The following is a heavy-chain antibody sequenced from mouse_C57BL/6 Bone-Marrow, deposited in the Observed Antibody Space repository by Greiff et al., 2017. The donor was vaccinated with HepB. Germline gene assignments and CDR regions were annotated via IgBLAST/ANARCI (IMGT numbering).Heavy chain of an antibody. D-gene: IGHD1-1*02. Sequence: EVHLVESGGDLVKPGGSLKLSCAASGFTFSSYGMSWVRQTPDKRLEWVATISSGGSYTYYPDSVKGRFTISRDNAKNTLYLQMSSLKSEDTAMYYCARQGGLGYYAMDYWGQGTSVTVSS. CDR2: ISSGGSYT. J-gene: IGHJ4*01. CDR1: GFTFSSYG. V-gene: IGHV5-6*01. CDR3: ARQGGLGYYAMDY.